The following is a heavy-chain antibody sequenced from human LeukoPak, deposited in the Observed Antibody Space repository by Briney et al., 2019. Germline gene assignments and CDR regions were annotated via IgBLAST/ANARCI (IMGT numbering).Heavy chain of an antibody. CDR2: INPNSGGT. D-gene: IGHD4-17*01. Sequence: GASVKVSCKASGYTFTGYYMHWVRQAPGQGLEWMGWINPNSGGTNYAQKFQGRVTMTRDTSISTAYMELSRLRSDDTAVYYCARVTRTPFNYGDYNWFDPWGQGTLVTVSS. CDR3: ARVTRTPFNYGDYNWFDP. J-gene: IGHJ5*02. CDR1: GYTFTGYY. V-gene: IGHV1-2*02.